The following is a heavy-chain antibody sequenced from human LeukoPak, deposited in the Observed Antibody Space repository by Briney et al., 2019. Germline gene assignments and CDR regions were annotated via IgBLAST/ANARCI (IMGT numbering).Heavy chain of an antibody. Sequence: GASVKVSCKVSGYALTELSMHWVRQAPGQGLEWMGRIIPIFGTANYAQKFQGRVTITTDESTSTAYMELSSLRSEDTAVYYCARGIPYSSGWYIDYWGQGTLVTVSS. D-gene: IGHD6-19*01. J-gene: IGHJ4*02. CDR1: GYALTELS. V-gene: IGHV1-69*05. CDR3: ARGIPYSSGWYIDY. CDR2: IIPIFGTA.